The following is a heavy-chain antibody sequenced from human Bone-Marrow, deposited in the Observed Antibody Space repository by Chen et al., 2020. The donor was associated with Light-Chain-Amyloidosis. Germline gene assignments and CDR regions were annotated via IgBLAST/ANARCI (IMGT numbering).Heavy chain of an antibody. D-gene: IGHD3-9*01. V-gene: IGHV3-23*04. CDR1: GFAFSSYA. Sequence: EVQLVESGGGLLQRGGSLRLSCAASGFAFSSYAMRWVRQAPGKGLEWVSTIRGCGGSRYYGDPVKGRFTISRDNSKNALLVQVNSRGAEDTAVYYCAKDISYDDILPGYPADAFDIWGQGTMVTVSS. J-gene: IGHJ3*02. CDR3: AKDISYDDILPGYPADAFDI. CDR2: IRGCGGSR.